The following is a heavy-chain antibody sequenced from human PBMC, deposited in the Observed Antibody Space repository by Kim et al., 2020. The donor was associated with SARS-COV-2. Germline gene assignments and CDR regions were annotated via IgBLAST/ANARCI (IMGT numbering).Heavy chain of an antibody. Sequence: SVKVSCKASGGTFSSYAISWVRQAPGQGLEWMGGIIPIFGTANYAQKFQGRVTITADESTSTAYMELSSLRSEDTAVYYCAKERGGGDFWSGSSLPYYYYGMDVWGQGTTVTVSS. D-gene: IGHD3-3*01. CDR1: GGTFSSYA. CDR3: AKERGGGDFWSGSSLPYYYYGMDV. CDR2: IIPIFGTA. V-gene: IGHV1-69*13. J-gene: IGHJ6*02.